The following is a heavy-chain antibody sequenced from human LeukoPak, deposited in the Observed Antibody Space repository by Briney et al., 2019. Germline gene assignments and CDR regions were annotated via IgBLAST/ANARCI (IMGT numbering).Heavy chain of an antibody. V-gene: IGHV3-64*01. CDR3: ARERYSGFDFDAFDM. D-gene: IGHD5-12*01. J-gene: IGHJ3*02. CDR1: GFTFSSFA. CDR2: ITYNGGST. Sequence: GGSLRLSCAASGFTFSSFAMHWVRQAPGKGLEDVSTITYNGGSTYYANSVKGRFTISRDNSKNTLYLQMGSLRAEDMAVYYCARERYSGFDFDAFDMWGQGTMVTVSS.